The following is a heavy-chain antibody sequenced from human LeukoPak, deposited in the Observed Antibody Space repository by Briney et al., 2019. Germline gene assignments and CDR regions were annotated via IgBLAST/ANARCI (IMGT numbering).Heavy chain of an antibody. V-gene: IGHV3-30*02. CDR3: AKDTAYSSSWYFFDY. CDR1: GFTFSSYG. D-gene: IGHD6-13*01. J-gene: IGHJ4*02. CDR2: IRYDVSNK. Sequence: GGSLRLSCAASGFTFSSYGMHWVRQAPGKGLEWVAFIRYDVSNKYYADSVKGRFTISRDNSKNTVYLQMNSLRAEDTAVYYCAKDTAYSSSWYFFDYWGQGTLVTVSS.